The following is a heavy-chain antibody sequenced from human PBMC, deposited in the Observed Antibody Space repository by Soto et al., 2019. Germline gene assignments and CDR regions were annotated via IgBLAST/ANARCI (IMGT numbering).Heavy chain of an antibody. CDR2: IYDSGNT. J-gene: IGHJ6*02. D-gene: IGHD3-22*01. CDR3: ARGGGKYHYESRGHPNHATDV. CDR1: GGPIRSYC. V-gene: IGHV4-59*01. Sequence: SETLSLTCTVSGGPIRSYCWSWIRQPPGKGLEWIGYIYDSGNTDYNPSLKSRVTISVDTSKNQFSLKLSSVTTADTAVYYCARGGGKYHYESRGHPNHATDVWGQGTTVTV.